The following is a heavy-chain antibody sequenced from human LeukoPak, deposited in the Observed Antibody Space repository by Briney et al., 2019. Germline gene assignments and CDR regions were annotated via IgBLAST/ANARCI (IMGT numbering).Heavy chain of an antibody. V-gene: IGHV4-34*01. J-gene: IGHJ5*01. CDR1: GGSFSGYY. D-gene: IGHD6-13*01. CDR3: ARAGRYRSSWYWFDS. CDR2: INHSGST. Sequence: SETLSLTCAVYGGSFSGYYWSWIRQPPGKGLEWIGEINHSGSTNYNPSLKSRVTILVDTSENQFSLRLSSVTAADTAVYYCARAGRYRSSWYWFDSWGQGTLVTVSS.